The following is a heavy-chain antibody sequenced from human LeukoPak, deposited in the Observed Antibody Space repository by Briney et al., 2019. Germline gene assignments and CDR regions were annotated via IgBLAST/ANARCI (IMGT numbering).Heavy chain of an antibody. CDR2: ISGSGGST. D-gene: IGHD6-13*01. CDR3: AKGGSSWTRFDY. Sequence: GGSLRLSCAASGFTFSSYAMSWVRQAPGKGLAWVSAISGSGGSTYYADSVKGRFTISRDNSKNTLYLQMNSLGAEDTAVYYCAKGGSSWTRFDYWGQGTLVTVSS. V-gene: IGHV3-23*01. CDR1: GFTFSSYA. J-gene: IGHJ4*02.